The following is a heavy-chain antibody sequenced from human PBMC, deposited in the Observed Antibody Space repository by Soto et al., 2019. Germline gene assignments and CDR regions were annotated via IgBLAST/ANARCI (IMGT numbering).Heavy chain of an antibody. J-gene: IGHJ1*01. CDR1: GGTFSSYT. D-gene: IGHD4-17*01. CDR2: IIPILGIA. CDR3: ARLPTTVTTQYFQH. V-gene: IGHV1-69*02. Sequence: QVQLVQSGAEVKKPGSSVKVSCKASGGTFSSYTISWVRQAPGQGLEWMGRIIPILGIANYAQKFQGRVTITADKSTSKAYMELSSLRSEDTAVYYCARLPTTVTTQYFQHWGQGTLVTVSS.